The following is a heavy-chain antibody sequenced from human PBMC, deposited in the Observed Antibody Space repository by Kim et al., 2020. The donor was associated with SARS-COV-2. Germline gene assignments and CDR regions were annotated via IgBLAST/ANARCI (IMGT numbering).Heavy chain of an antibody. J-gene: IGHJ5*02. D-gene: IGHD3-3*01. CDR3: ASFRDFGVVPGFDP. Sequence: ADSVQGRFTISRDNSQNTLYLQMNSLRAEDTAVYYCASFRDFGVVPGFDPWGQGTLVTVSS. V-gene: IGHV3-30*01.